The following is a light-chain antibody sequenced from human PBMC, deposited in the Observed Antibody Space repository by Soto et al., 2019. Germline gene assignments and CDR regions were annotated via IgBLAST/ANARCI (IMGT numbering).Light chain of an antibody. J-gene: IGLJ2*01. CDR2: VNSDGSH. Sequence: QSVLTQSPSASASLGASVKLTCTLTSGHSTYAIAWHHLQPEKGPRYLMKVNSDGSHDRGDGIPDRFAGSSSGAERYLTISSLQSEYEADYYCQTWGAGIVLFGGGTKVTVL. V-gene: IGLV4-69*01. CDR3: QTWGAGIVL. CDR1: SGHSTYA.